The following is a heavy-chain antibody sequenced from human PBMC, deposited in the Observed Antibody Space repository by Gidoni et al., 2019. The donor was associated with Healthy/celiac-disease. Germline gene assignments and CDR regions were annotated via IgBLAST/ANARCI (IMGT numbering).Heavy chain of an antibody. V-gene: IGHV5-10-1*01. CDR2: IDPSYSYT. D-gene: IGHD2-2*01. J-gene: IGHJ4*02. Sequence: EVQLVQSGAEVKKPGESLRISCKGSGYSFTSYWISWVRQMPGKGLEWMGRIDPSYSYTNYSPSFQGHVTISADKSISTAYLQWSSLKASDTAMYYCALVTHCSSTSCSLREIYFDYWGQGTLVTVSS. CDR3: ALVTHCSSTSCSLREIYFDY. CDR1: GYSFTSYW.